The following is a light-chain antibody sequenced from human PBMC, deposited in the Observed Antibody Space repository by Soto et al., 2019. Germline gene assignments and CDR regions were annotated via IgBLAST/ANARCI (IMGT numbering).Light chain of an antibody. CDR1: QSVLTSSTKRNS. V-gene: IGKV4-1*01. CDR2: WAS. J-gene: IGKJ3*01. Sequence: DIVMTQSPDSLAVSLGERATINCKSSQSVLTSSTKRNSLAWYQQKPGQPPKLLIYWASTRESGVPERFSGSGSGTDFTLTISSLQAEDVAVYYCQQYYNTPFTFGPGTKVDIK. CDR3: QQYYNTPFT.